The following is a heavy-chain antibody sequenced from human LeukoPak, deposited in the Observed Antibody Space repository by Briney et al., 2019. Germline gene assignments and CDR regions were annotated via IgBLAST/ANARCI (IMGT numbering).Heavy chain of an antibody. CDR3: ARGRSITILRGVAISDGFDI. CDR2: IATSSDDI. Sequence: GGSLRLSCAASGFTFSTHSMNWVRQAPGKGLEWVSSIATSSDDIYYAGSLKGRFTISRDNAKYSLYLHMNSLRPDDTAVYYCARGRSITILRGVAISDGFDIWGQGTKVTVS. CDR1: GFTFSTHS. D-gene: IGHD3-10*01. V-gene: IGHV3-21*06. J-gene: IGHJ3*02.